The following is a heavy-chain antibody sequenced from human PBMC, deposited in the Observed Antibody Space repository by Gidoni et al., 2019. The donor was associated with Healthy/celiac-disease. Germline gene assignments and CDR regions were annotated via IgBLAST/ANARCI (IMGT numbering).Heavy chain of an antibody. CDR1: GFTFSAPC. V-gene: IGHV3-72*01. Sequence: EVQLVESGRGLVQPGGSLRLSCVVSGFTFSAPCMDWGRQAPGKGREWVGRTKNKANSYTTEYAASVKGRFTISRDDSRNSLYLQMNSLKTEDTVVYYCTTLWGVAGAGTYYFDYWGQGTLVTVSS. CDR3: TTLWGVAGAGTYYFDY. D-gene: IGHD6-19*01. J-gene: IGHJ4*02. CDR2: TKNKANSYTT.